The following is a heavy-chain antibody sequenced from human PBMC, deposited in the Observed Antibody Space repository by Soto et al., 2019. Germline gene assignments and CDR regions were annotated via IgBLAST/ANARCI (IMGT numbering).Heavy chain of an antibody. CDR1: GGSISSGGYS. CDR2: IYHSGST. V-gene: IGHV4-30-2*01. J-gene: IGHJ6*02. Sequence: PSETLSLTCAVSGGSISSGGYSWSWIRQPPGKGLEWIGYIYHSGSTYYNPSLKSRVTISVDRSKNQFSLKLSSVTAADTAVYYCARAPSYGSGSRYYYGMDVWGQGTTVTVSS. CDR3: ARAPSYGSGSRYYYGMDV. D-gene: IGHD3-10*01.